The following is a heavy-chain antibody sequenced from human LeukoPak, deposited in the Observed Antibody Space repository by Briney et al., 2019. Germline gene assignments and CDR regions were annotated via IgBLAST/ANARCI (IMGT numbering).Heavy chain of an antibody. Sequence: RHGESLKISCKGSVYSFTSYWIGWVRQMPGKGLEWMGIIYPGDSDTRYSPSFQGQVTISADKSISTAYLQWSSLKASDTAMYYFARRRKPVAGGYFDYWGQGTLVTVSS. V-gene: IGHV5-51*01. CDR3: ARRRKPVAGGYFDY. D-gene: IGHD6-19*01. CDR2: IYPGDSDT. CDR1: VYSFTSYW. J-gene: IGHJ4*02.